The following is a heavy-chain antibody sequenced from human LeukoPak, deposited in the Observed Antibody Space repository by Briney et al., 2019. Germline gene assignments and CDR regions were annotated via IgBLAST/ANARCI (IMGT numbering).Heavy chain of an antibody. D-gene: IGHD3-10*01. CDR1: GFTFSSYA. J-gene: IGHJ6*03. CDR2: ISGSGGST. CDR3: AKDFMVPSDYYMDV. V-gene: IGHV3-23*01. Sequence: PGGSLRLSCAASGFTFSSYAMSWVRPAPGKGLGWVSAISGSGGSTYYADSVKGRFTISRDNSKNTLYLQMNSLRAEDTAVNYCAKDFMVPSDYYMDVWGKGTTVTVSS.